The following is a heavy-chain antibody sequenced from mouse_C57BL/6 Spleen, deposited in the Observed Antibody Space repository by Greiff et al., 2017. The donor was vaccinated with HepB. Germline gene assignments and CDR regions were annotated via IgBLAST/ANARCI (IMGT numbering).Heavy chain of an antibody. V-gene: IGHV1-15*01. Sequence: QVQLQQSGAELVRPGASVTLSCKASGYTFTDYEMHWVKQTPVHGLEWIGAIDPETGGTAYNQKFKGKAILTADKSSSTAYMELRSLTSEDSAVYYCTRCVLRRYFDVWGTGTTVTVSS. CDR1: GYTFTDYE. CDR2: IDPETGGT. J-gene: IGHJ1*03. D-gene: IGHD2-4*01. CDR3: TRCVLRRYFDV.